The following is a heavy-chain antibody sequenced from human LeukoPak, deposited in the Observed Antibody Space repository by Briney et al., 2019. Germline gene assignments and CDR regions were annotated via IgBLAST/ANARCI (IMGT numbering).Heavy chain of an antibody. D-gene: IGHD6-13*01. Sequence: GGSLRLSCAASGFTFSSHGMHSVRQAPGKGLEWVTFIWPDASNRNYADSVKGRFTISSDNSKNTLFLQMNSVRAEDTAVYYCANDSRWSFDCWGQGTLVTVSS. CDR1: GFTFSSHG. V-gene: IGHV3-30*02. CDR3: ANDSRWSFDC. J-gene: IGHJ4*02. CDR2: IWPDASNR.